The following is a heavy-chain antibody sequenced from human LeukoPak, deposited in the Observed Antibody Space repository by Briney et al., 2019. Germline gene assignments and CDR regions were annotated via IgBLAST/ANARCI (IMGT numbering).Heavy chain of an antibody. CDR1: GGTFSSYA. CDR2: IIPIFGTA. J-gene: IGHJ6*03. V-gene: IGHV1-69*05. CDR3: ARGNYYDRDMDYMDV. Sequence: ASAKVSCKASGGTFSSYAISWVRQAPGQGLEWMGGIIPIFGTANYAQKFQGRVTITTDESTSTAYMELSSLRSEDTAVYYCARGNYYDRDMDYMDVWGKGTTVTVSS. D-gene: IGHD3-22*01.